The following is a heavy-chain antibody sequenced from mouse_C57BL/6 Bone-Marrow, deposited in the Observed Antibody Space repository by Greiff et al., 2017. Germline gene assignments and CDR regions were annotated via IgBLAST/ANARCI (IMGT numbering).Heavy chain of an antibody. Sequence: EVKLEESGPGLVKPSQSLSLTCSVTGYSITSGYYWNWIRQFPGNKLEWMGYISYDGSNNYNPSLKNRISITRDTSKNQFFLKLNSVTTEDTATYYCARKGLTTGAMDYWGQGTSVTVSS. CDR1: GYSITSGYY. J-gene: IGHJ4*01. D-gene: IGHD1-1*01. CDR3: ARKGLTTGAMDY. V-gene: IGHV3-6*01. CDR2: ISYDGSN.